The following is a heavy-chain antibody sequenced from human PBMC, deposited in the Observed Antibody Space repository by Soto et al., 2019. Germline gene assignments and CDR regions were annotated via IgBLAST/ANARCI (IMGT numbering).Heavy chain of an antibody. CDR1: GFTLSSYW. J-gene: IGHJ5*02. CDR3: ARDVSLVFDP. CDR2: INNDGSNT. V-gene: IGHV3-74*01. Sequence: EVQLVESGGGLVQPGGSLRLSCVASGFTLSSYWMHWVRQAPGKGLVWVSHINNDGSNTNYADSVKGRFTISRDNAKNTLYLQMNSLRAEDTAVDYCARDVSLVFDPWGQGTLVTVSS. D-gene: IGHD2-8*02.